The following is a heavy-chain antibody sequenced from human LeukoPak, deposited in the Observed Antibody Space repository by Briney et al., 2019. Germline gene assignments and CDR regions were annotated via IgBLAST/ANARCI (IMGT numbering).Heavy chain of an antibody. V-gene: IGHV3-30-3*01. J-gene: IGHJ3*02. CDR2: ISYDGSNK. Sequence: GGSLRLSCAASGFTFSSYAMHWVRQAPGKGLEWVAVISYDGSNKYYADSVKGRFTISRDNSKNTLYLQMNSLRAEDTAVYYCAQIPAADAFDIWGQGTMVTVSS. CDR1: GFTFSSYA. CDR3: AQIPAADAFDI. D-gene: IGHD2-2*01.